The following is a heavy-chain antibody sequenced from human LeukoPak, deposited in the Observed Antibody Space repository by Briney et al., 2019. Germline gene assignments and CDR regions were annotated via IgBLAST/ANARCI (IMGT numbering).Heavy chain of an antibody. D-gene: IGHD6-19*01. V-gene: IGHV3-23*01. CDR3: AKNGLQDSSGWYCGY. CDR1: GFTFSSYA. Sequence: GGSLRLSCAASGFTFSSYAMSWVRQAPGKGLEWVSAISGSGGSTCYADSVKGRFTISRDNSKNTLYLQMNSLRAEDTAVYYCAKNGLQDSSGWYCGYWGQGTLVTVSS. CDR2: ISGSGGST. J-gene: IGHJ4*02.